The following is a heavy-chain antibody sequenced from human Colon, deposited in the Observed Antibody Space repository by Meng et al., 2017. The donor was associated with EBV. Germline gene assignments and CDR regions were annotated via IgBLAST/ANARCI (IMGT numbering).Heavy chain of an antibody. CDR1: GGSVSSETYY. D-gene: IGHD2-2*01. J-gene: IGHJ4*02. Sequence: VQLRESGPGLVKPSETLSLPCSVSGGSVSSETYYWNWIRQPPGKALEWIGYVSYSGGTNYNPSLKNRVTISVDTSKNQVSLRLSSVTAADTAVFYCARAVGPDCSSTSCPFDYWGQGTLVTVSS. CDR3: ARAVGPDCSSTSCPFDY. CDR2: VSYSGGT. V-gene: IGHV4-61*01.